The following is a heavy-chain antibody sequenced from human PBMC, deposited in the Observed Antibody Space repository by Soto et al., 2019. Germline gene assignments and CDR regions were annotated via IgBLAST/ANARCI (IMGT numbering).Heavy chain of an antibody. D-gene: IGHD3-16*01. CDR2: ISSRSKTI. CDR3: AREDTLGASSFDC. CDR1: GFSFSGYS. V-gene: IGHV3-48*01. Sequence: GGSLRRSCATSGFSFSGYSMNWVRQAPGKGLEWLSYISSRSKTIYYADSVRGRFTVSRDNAENSLSLLMNSLRAEDTAVYYCAREDTLGASSFDCWGQGTVVTVSS. J-gene: IGHJ4*02.